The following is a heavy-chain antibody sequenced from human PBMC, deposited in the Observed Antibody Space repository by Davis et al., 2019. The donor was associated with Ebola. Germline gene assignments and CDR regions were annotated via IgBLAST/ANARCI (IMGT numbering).Heavy chain of an antibody. Sequence: PGGSLRLSCAASGLTFSSYWMSWVRQAPGKGLEWVANIKFDGSDEKYVDSLKGRFTISRDNAKNSLYLQMNSLRTEDTAVYYCARERDDDFPWKYGMDVWGQGTTVIVTS. CDR3: ARERDDDFPWKYGMDV. CDR2: IKFDGSDE. D-gene: IGHD3-3*01. CDR1: GLTFSSYW. V-gene: IGHV3-7*03. J-gene: IGHJ6*02.